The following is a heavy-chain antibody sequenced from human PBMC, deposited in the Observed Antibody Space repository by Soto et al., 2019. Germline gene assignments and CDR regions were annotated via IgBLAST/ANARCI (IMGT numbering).Heavy chain of an antibody. Sequence: GGSLRLSCAASGFTFNSYAMSWVRQAPGKGLEWVSAISGSGGSTYYADSVKGRFTIPRDNSKNTLYLQMNSLRAEDTAVYYCAKVGPYYDFWSGYRMDVWGQGTTVTVSS. CDR2: ISGSGGST. V-gene: IGHV3-23*01. D-gene: IGHD3-3*01. CDR1: GFTFNSYA. CDR3: AKVGPYYDFWSGYRMDV. J-gene: IGHJ6*02.